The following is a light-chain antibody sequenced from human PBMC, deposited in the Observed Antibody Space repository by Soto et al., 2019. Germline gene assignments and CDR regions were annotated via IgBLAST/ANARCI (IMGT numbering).Light chain of an antibody. Sequence: EIGLKQSPGTLSLSPGERATLSCRASQSVSSSYLAWYQQKPGQAPRLLIYGASNRATGIPDRFSGSGSGTDFTLTISRLEPEDFAAYFCQQYANSPFTFGPGTKVDIK. CDR2: GAS. V-gene: IGKV3-20*01. CDR3: QQYANSPFT. CDR1: QSVSSSY. J-gene: IGKJ3*01.